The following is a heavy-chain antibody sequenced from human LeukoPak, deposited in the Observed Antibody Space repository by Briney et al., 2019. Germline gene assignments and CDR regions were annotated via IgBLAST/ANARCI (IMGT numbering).Heavy chain of an antibody. CDR1: GFTFSSYW. Sequence: GGSLRLSCAASGFTFSSYWMSWVRQAPGKGLEWVANINQDGTEKYYVDSVKGRFTISRDNGKNSLYLQMNSLRVEDTAVYYCAKLAKYFYGAETFYFFEHWGQGTPVTASS. CDR2: INQDGTEK. J-gene: IGHJ4*02. D-gene: IGHD3-10*01. CDR3: AKLAKYFYGAETFYFFEH. V-gene: IGHV3-7*01.